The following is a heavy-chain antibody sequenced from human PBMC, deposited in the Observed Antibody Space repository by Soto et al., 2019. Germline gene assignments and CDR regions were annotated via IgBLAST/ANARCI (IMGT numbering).Heavy chain of an antibody. CDR1: GGSISSYY. J-gene: IGHJ5*02. CDR2: THYTEST. Sequence: QVQLQESGPGLVKPSETLSLTCTVSGGSISSYYWSWIRQPPGKGLEWIGYTHYTESTYYNPSLKSRVTISVDTSKNQLSLKLNSVTAADTAVYYCARESAGSGKNNWFDPWGQGTLVTVSS. V-gene: IGHV4-59*01. CDR3: ARESAGSGKNNWFDP. D-gene: IGHD3-10*01.